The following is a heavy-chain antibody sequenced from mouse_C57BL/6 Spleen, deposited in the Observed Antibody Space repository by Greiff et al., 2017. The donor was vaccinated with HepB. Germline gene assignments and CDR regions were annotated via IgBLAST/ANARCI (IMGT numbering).Heavy chain of an antibody. D-gene: IGHD3-2*02. CDR2: ISDGGSYT. Sequence: EVKLQESGGGLVKPGGSLKLSCAASGFTFSSYAMSWVRQTPEKRLEWVATISDGGSYTYYPDNVKGRFTISRDNAKNNLYLQMSHLKSEDTAMYYCARGRRAQATKAMDYWGQGTSVTVSS. V-gene: IGHV5-4*03. J-gene: IGHJ4*01. CDR1: GFTFSSYA. CDR3: ARGRRAQATKAMDY.